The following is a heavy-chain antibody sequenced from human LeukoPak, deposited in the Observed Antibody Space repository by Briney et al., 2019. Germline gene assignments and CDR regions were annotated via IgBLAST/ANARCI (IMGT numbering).Heavy chain of an antibody. J-gene: IGHJ4*02. CDR3: ARVRGYDSSGYPDY. D-gene: IGHD3-22*01. V-gene: IGHV3-74*03. CDR1: GFTFSRYW. Sequence: GGSLRLSCAASGFTFSRYWMHWVRQAPGKGLVWVSRINTDGSSTTYADSVKGRFTISRDNAKNTLYLQMNGLRGEDTAVYYCARVRGYDSSGYPDYWGQGTLVTVSS. CDR2: INTDGSST.